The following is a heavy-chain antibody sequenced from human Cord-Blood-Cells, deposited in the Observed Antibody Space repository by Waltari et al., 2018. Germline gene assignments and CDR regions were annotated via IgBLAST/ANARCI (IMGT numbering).Heavy chain of an antibody. CDR2: IIPILGIA. Sequence: QVQLVQSGAEVKKPGSSVKVSCKASGGTFSSYAISWVRQAPGQGLEWMGRIIPILGIANYAQKFQGRVTITADKSTSTAYMELSSLRSEDTAVYYCARDMGGYYGSGSDAFDIWGQGTMVTVSS. V-gene: IGHV1-69*09. D-gene: IGHD3-10*01. CDR3: ARDMGGYYGSGSDAFDI. CDR1: GGTFSSYA. J-gene: IGHJ3*02.